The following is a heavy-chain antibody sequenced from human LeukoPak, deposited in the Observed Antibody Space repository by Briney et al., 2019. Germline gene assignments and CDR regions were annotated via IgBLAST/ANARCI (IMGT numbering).Heavy chain of an antibody. Sequence: SSETLSLNCTVSGGSISSYYWSWIRQPPGKGLEWIGYIYYSGSTNYNPSLKSRVTISVDTSKNQFSLKLSSVTAADTAVYYCASDDAYRKIYDYWGQGTLVTVSS. CDR3: ASDDAYRKIYDY. D-gene: IGHD5-12*01. V-gene: IGHV4-59*01. CDR1: GGSISSYY. J-gene: IGHJ4*02. CDR2: IYYSGST.